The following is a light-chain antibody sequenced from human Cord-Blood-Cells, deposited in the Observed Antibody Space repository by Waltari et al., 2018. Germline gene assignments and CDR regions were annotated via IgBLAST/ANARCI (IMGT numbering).Light chain of an antibody. CDR1: QSFSSSY. V-gene: IGKV3D-7*01. J-gene: IGKJ2*01. CDR3: QQDYNLPYT. CDR2: GAS. Sequence: EIVMTQSPATLSLSPGERATLSSRASQSFSSSYFSWYQQKPGQAPRLLIYGASTRATDIPARFSGSGSGTDFTLTISSLQPEDFAVYDCQQDYNLPYTFGQGTKLEIK.